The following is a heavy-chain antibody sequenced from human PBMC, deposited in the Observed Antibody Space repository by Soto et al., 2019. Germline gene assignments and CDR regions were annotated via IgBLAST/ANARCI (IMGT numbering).Heavy chain of an antibody. J-gene: IGHJ6*02. V-gene: IGHV3-21*01. CDR3: ARDRYSSSFYYYYGMDV. Sequence: KSGGSLRLSCAASGFTFSSYSMNWVRQAPGKGLEWVSSISSSSSYIYYADSVKGRFTISRDNAKNSLYLQMNSLRAEDTAVYYCARDRYSSSFYYYYGMDVWGQGTTVTVSS. D-gene: IGHD6-6*01. CDR1: GFTFSSYS. CDR2: ISSSSSYI.